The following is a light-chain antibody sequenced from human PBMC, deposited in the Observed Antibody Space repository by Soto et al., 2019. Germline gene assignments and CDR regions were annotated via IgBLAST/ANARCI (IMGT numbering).Light chain of an antibody. CDR3: QQRSRWPPGHT. V-gene: IGKV3-11*01. CDR1: QAICSD. Sequence: EIVLTQSPAPLSLSPGERATLSCRASQAICSDLAWYQQKPGQAHRLLFSDASHRATGIPARFSGSASGTDFTHPSSGPEPEDVAVYYCQQRSRWPPGHTCRGGTKVDIK. J-gene: IGKJ4*02. CDR2: DAS.